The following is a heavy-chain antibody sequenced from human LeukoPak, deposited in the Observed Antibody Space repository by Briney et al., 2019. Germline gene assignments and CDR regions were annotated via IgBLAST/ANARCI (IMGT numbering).Heavy chain of an antibody. CDR1: GFTFSSYG. Sequence: PGGSLRLSCAASGFTFSSYGIHWVRQAPGKGLEWVTFIGYDGRNKYYADSVKGRFTISRDNSKNTLYLQMNSLRAEDTAVYYCAKDNAYYYADYLGQGTLVTVSS. J-gene: IGHJ4*02. V-gene: IGHV3-30*02. CDR3: AKDNAYYYADY. D-gene: IGHD3-10*01. CDR2: IGYDGRNK.